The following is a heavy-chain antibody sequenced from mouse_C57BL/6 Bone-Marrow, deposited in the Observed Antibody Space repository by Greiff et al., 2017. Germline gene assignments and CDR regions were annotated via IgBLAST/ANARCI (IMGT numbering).Heavy chain of an antibody. CDR3: ARRPYYGSSYRYFDV. CDR2: INPGSGGT. J-gene: IGHJ1*03. V-gene: IGHV1-54*01. CDR1: GYAFTNYL. Sequence: QVQLQQSGAELVRPGTSVKVSCKASGYAFTNYLIEWVKQRPGPGLEWIGVINPGSGGTNYNEKFKGKATLTADKSSSTAYRQLSSLTSEDSAVYFCARRPYYGSSYRYFDVWGTGTTVTVSS. D-gene: IGHD1-1*01.